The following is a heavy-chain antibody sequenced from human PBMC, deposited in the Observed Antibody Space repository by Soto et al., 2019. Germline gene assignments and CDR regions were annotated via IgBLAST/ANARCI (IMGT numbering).Heavy chain of an antibody. D-gene: IGHD2-8*01. CDR1: GYSFTDYH. CDR2: INPKSGGT. Sequence: ASVKVSCKASGYSFTDYHIHWARQAPGQGLEWLGRINPKSGGTSTAQKFQGWVTMTTDTSISTASMELTRLTSDDTAIYYCARGDSTDCSNGVCSFFYNHDMDVWGQGTTVTVSS. CDR3: ARGDSTDCSNGVCSFFYNHDMDV. J-gene: IGHJ6*02. V-gene: IGHV1-2*04.